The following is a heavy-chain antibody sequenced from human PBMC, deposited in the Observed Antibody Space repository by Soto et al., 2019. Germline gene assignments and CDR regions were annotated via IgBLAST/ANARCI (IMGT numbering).Heavy chain of an antibody. Sequence: GGSLRLSCAASGFTFSSYSMNWVRQAPGKGLEWVSYISSSSSTIYYADSVKGRFTISRDNAKNSLYLQMNSLRAEDTAVYYCARDSGEGNFNWFDPWGQGTLVTVSS. D-gene: IGHD3-10*01. CDR1: GFTFSSYS. J-gene: IGHJ5*02. V-gene: IGHV3-48*01. CDR3: ARDSGEGNFNWFDP. CDR2: ISSSSSTI.